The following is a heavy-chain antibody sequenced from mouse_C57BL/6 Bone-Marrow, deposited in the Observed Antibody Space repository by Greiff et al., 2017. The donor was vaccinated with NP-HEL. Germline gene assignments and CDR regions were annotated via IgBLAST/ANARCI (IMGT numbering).Heavy chain of an antibody. CDR2: IDPANGNT. Sequence: VQLQQSVAELVRPGASVKLSCTASGFNFKNTYMHWVKQRPEQGLEWIGRIDPANGNTKYAPKFKGKATITADTSSNTAYLQLSSLTSEDTAIYYCAREGNYVGAMDYWGQGTSVTVSS. D-gene: IGHD2-1*01. J-gene: IGHJ4*01. V-gene: IGHV14-3*01. CDR3: AREGNYVGAMDY. CDR1: GFNFKNTY.